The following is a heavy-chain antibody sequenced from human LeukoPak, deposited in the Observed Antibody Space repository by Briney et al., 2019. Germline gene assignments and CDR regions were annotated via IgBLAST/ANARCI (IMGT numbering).Heavy chain of an antibody. V-gene: IGHV4-38-2*02. D-gene: IGHD4-17*01. Sequence: SETLSLTCTVSGYSISSGYYWGWIRQPPGKGLEWIGSIYHSGSTYYNPSLKSRVTISVDTSKDQFSLKLSSVTAADTAVYYCASHYGDPSHYYYYMDVWGKGTTATVSS. J-gene: IGHJ6*03. CDR1: GYSISSGYY. CDR3: ASHYGDPSHYYYYMDV. CDR2: IYHSGST.